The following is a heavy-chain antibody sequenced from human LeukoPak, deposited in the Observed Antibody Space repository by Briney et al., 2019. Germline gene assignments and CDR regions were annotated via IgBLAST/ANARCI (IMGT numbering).Heavy chain of an antibody. D-gene: IGHD3-9*01. CDR2: ISSSSSYI. CDR1: GFTFSSYG. CDR3: ARDRDILTGYYDFDY. Sequence: PGRSLRLSCAASGFTFSSYGMHWVRQAPGKGLEWVSSISSSSSYIYYADSVKGRFTISRDNAKNSLYLQMNSLRAEDTAVYYCARDRDILTGYYDFDYWGQGTLVTVSS. V-gene: IGHV3-21*01. J-gene: IGHJ4*02.